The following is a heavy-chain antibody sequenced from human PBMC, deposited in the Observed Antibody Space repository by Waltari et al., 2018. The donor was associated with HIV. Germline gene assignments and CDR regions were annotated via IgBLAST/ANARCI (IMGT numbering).Heavy chain of an antibody. CDR1: GGSFSGYY. Sequence: QVQLQQWGAGLLKPSETLSLTGAVYGGSFSGYYWSWIRQPPGKGLEWIGEINHSGSTNYNPSLKSRVTISVDTSKNQFSLKLSSVTAADTAVYYCARGPLLTGFGYWGQGTLVTVSS. D-gene: IGHD3-9*01. CDR3: ARGPLLTGFGY. J-gene: IGHJ4*02. CDR2: INHSGST. V-gene: IGHV4-34*01.